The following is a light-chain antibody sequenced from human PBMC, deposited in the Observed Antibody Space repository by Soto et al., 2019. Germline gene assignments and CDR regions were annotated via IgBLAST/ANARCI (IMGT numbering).Light chain of an antibody. CDR3: EQDNNWPRT. CDR2: GAT. V-gene: IGKV3-15*01. J-gene: IGKJ2*01. Sequence: EIVMTQSPATLSVSPGERATVSSRASQSVSSNLAWYQQKPGQAPRILIYGATTRATGIPARFSGSGSGTESTLTIGSQQSEDFAIYYCEQDNNWPRTFGQGTKVEIK. CDR1: QSVSSN.